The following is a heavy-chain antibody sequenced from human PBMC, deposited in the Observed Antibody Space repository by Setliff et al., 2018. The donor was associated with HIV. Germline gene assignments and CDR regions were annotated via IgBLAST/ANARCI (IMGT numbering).Heavy chain of an antibody. CDR1: GFTFSDYY. CDR3: AREGLTVAGTGDAFDI. CDR2: ISSSSSYT. J-gene: IGHJ3*02. D-gene: IGHD6-19*01. Sequence: GESLKISCAAPGFTFSDYYMSWIRQAPGKGLEWVSYISSSSSYTNYADSVKGRFTISRDNAKNSLYLQMNSLRAEDTAVYYCAREGLTVAGTGDAFDIWGQGTMVTVSS. V-gene: IGHV3-11*05.